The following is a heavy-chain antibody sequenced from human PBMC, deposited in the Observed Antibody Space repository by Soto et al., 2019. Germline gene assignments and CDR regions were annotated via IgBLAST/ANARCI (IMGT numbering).Heavy chain of an antibody. CDR1: GVSIRSCY. D-gene: IGHD3-10*01. J-gene: IGHJ6*04. CDR2: ICFSGRT. Sequence: SETLSLTCTVSGVSIRSCYWTWIRQAPGRGFEWIGYICFSGRTNYNPSLKSRVTISVDTPKNQFSLKVRSVTAADTAVSSCARDPLLSGNYAMDVWGKGPAVTASS. CDR3: ARDPLLSGNYAMDV. V-gene: IGHV4-59*12.